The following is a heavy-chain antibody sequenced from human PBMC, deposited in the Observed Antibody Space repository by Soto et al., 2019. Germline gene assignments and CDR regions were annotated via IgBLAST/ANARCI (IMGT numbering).Heavy chain of an antibody. J-gene: IGHJ3*02. V-gene: IGHV4-34*01. CDR1: GGSFSGYY. CDR2: INHSGST. CDR3: ARHVGDSSGYAYAFDI. Sequence: SETLSLTCAVYGGSFSGYYWSWIRQPPGKGLEWIGEINHSGSTYYNPSLKSRVTISVDTSKNQFSLKLSSVTAADTAVYYCARHVGDSSGYAYAFDIWGQGTMVTVSS. D-gene: IGHD3-22*01.